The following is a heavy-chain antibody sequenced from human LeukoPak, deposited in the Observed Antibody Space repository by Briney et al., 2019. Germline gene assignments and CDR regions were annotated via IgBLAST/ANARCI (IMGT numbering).Heavy chain of an antibody. V-gene: IGHV3-48*01. CDR2: ISTGSSTI. Sequence: GGSLRLSCAASGFTFSSYSMNWVRQAPGKGLEWVSYISTGSSTIYYADSVKGRFTISRDNSKNTLYLQMNNLRAEDTAVYYCAKDSRHLSSTRGGLKESRGGFSDYWGQGTLVTVSS. D-gene: IGHD6-13*01. CDR3: AKDSRHLSSTRGGLKESRGGFSDY. J-gene: IGHJ4*02. CDR1: GFTFSSYS.